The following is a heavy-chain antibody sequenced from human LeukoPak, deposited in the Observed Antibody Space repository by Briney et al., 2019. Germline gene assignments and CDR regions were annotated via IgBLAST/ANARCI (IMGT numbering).Heavy chain of an antibody. CDR2: INHSGST. V-gene: IGHV4-34*01. J-gene: IGHJ5*02. CDR1: GGSFSGYY. CDR3: ARLGTAVSGSSPNWFDP. D-gene: IGHD1-26*01. Sequence: PSETLSLTCAVYGGSFSGYYWSWIRQPPGKGLEWVGEINHSGSTNYNPSLKSRVTISVDTSKNQFSLKLRSVTAADTAVYYCARLGTAVSGSSPNWFDPWGQGTLVTVSS.